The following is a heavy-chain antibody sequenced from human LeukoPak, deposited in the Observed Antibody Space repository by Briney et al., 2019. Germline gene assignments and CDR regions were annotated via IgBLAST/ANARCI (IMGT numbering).Heavy chain of an antibody. V-gene: IGHV4-38-2*02. CDR1: GYSISSGDY. Sequence: SETLSLTCTVSGYSISSGDYWGWIRQPPGKGLEWIGSIYHSGRTYYNPSLKSRVTISVDTSQNQFSLKLSSVTAADTAAYYCARRGGIIRGVASYYYMDVWGKGTTVTISS. CDR3: ARRGGIIRGVASYYYMDV. CDR2: IYHSGRT. J-gene: IGHJ6*03. D-gene: IGHD3-10*01.